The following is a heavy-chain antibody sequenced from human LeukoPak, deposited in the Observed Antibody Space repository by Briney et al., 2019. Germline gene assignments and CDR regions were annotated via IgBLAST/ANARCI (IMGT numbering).Heavy chain of an antibody. V-gene: IGHV4-59*08. CDR2: IYYTGIT. Sequence: SETLSLTCTVSGGSISGYYWSWIRQPPGKGLEWIGYIYYTGITNYNPSLKSRVTISVDTSKNQFSLKLSSVTAADTAVYYCARQTHVGAFDIWGQGTMVTVSS. CDR3: ARQTHVGAFDI. J-gene: IGHJ3*02. CDR1: GGSISGYY.